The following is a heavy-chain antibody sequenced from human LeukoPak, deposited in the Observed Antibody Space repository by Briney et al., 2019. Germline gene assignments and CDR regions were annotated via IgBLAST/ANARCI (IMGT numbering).Heavy chain of an antibody. CDR3: ARGLVGAKTRSCYYYYMDV. CDR1: GGSISSYY. J-gene: IGHJ6*03. D-gene: IGHD1-26*01. V-gene: IGHV4-4*07. Sequence: SETLSLTCTVSGGSISSYYWSWIRQPAGKGLEWIGRIYTSGSTNYNPSLKSRVTMSVDTSKNQFSLKLSSVTAADTAVYYCARGLVGAKTRSCYYYYMDVWGKGTTVTVSS. CDR2: IYTSGST.